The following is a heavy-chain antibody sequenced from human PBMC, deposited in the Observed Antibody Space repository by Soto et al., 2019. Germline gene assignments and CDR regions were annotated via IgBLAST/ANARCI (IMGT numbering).Heavy chain of an antibody. CDR1: GFTFSSYW. CDR2: IKQYGSEE. V-gene: IGHV3-7*01. D-gene: IGHD6-13*01. Sequence: EVQLVESGGGWVQPGGSLRLSCIDSGFTFSSYWMSWVRQAPVKGLEWVGNIKQYGSEENYVDSVKGRFTISRDNAKNSMYLQINSLRAEDTAVYSCSRIAASGGGWDGWGQGTTVVVAS. J-gene: IGHJ6*02. CDR3: SRIAASGGGWDG.